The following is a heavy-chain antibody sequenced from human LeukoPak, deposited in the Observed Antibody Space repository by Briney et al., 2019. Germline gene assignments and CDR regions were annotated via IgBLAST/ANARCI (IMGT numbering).Heavy chain of an antibody. Sequence: SETLSLTCAVYGGSFSGYYWSWIRQPPGKGLEWIGEINHSGSTNYNPSLKSRVTISVDTSKNQFSLKLSSVTAADTAVYYCARGAHGEHTTVMPYYYYGMDVWGQGTTVTVSS. V-gene: IGHV4-34*01. CDR1: GGSFSGYY. J-gene: IGHJ6*02. CDR3: ARGAHGEHTTVMPYYYYGMDV. CDR2: INHSGST. D-gene: IGHD4-17*01.